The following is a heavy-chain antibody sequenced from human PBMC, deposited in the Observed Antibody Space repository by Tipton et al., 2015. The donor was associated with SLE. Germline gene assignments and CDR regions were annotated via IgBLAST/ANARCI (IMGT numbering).Heavy chain of an antibody. CDR3: AREGGGGDFQH. CDR2: IYSGGST. Sequence: SLRLSCAASGFTVSSSYMSWVRQAPGKGLEWVSVIYSGGSTYYADSVKGRFTISRDNSKNTLYLQMNSLRTEDTAVYYCAREGGGGDFQHWGQGTLVTVSS. J-gene: IGHJ1*01. CDR1: GFTVSSSY. V-gene: IGHV3-53*05. D-gene: IGHD3-10*01.